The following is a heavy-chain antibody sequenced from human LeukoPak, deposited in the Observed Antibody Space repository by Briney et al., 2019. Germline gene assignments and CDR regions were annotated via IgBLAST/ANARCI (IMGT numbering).Heavy chain of an antibody. J-gene: IGHJ4*02. Sequence: QSGGSLRLSCAASGFTFSSYAMSWVRQAPGKGLEWVSSISGSGGSTYYADSVKGRFTISRDNSKNTLYLQMNSLRAEDTAVYYCARGFCSSTSCYQGPFDFWGQGTLVTVSS. V-gene: IGHV3-23*01. CDR1: GFTFSSYA. CDR2: ISGSGGST. D-gene: IGHD2-2*01. CDR3: ARGFCSSTSCYQGPFDF.